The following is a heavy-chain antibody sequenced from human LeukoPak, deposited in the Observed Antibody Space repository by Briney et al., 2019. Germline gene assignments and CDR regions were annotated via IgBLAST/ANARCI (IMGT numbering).Heavy chain of an antibody. CDR2: IYHSGST. CDR1: GGSISSGGYS. V-gene: IGHV4-30-2*01. J-gene: IGHJ6*02. D-gene: IGHD1-26*01. Sequence: SETLSLTCAVSGGSISSGGYSWSWIRQPPGKGLEWIGYIYHSGSTYYNPSLKSRATISVDRSKNQFSLKLSSVTAADTAVYYCARGSGSYDYYYYGMDVWGQGTTVTVSS. CDR3: ARGSGSYDYYYYGMDV.